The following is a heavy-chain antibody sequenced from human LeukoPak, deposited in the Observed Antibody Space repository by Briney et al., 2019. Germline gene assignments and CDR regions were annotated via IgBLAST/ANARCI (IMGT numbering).Heavy chain of an antibody. CDR2: ITNNGRKT. V-gene: IGHV3-11*01. CDR3: ARGPRITMVRGGQWYYYMDV. J-gene: IGHJ6*03. CDR1: GFTFSDYF. D-gene: IGHD3-10*01. Sequence: GGSLRLSCAASGFTFSDYFMGWVRQAPGKGLEWVSYITNNGRKTYYADSMKGRFTISRDNAKNSLFLQMSSLRSEDTAVYYCARGPRITMVRGGQWYYYMDVWGKGTTVTISS.